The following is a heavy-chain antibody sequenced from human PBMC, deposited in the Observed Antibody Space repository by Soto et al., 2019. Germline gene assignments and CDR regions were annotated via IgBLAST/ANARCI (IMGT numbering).Heavy chain of an antibody. D-gene: IGHD4-17*01. J-gene: IGHJ2*01. CDR3: ARPDFGDYWYFDL. CDR2: IIPALGTA. Sequence: QDQLVQSGAEVKKPGSSVKVSCKASGGTFSSHTFSWVRQAPGQGLEWMGRIIPALGTATYAQKFQGRVTITAYESATIDYMELNSLKYEDTAVYYCARPDFGDYWYFDLWGRGTLVTVSS. V-gene: IGHV1-69*08. CDR1: GGTFSSHT.